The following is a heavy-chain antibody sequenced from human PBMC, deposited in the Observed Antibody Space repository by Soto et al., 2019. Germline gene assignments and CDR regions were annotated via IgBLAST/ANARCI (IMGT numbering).Heavy chain of an antibody. J-gene: IGHJ3*02. D-gene: IGHD3-9*01. Sequence: ASVKVSCKASGYTFTSYGVSWVRRAPGQGLEWMGWISAYNGNTNYAQKLQGRVTMTTDTSTSTAYMELRSLRSDDTAVYYCARNELRYFDWFPDAFDIWGQGTMVTVSS. V-gene: IGHV1-18*04. CDR1: GYTFTSYG. CDR3: ARNELRYFDWFPDAFDI. CDR2: ISAYNGNT.